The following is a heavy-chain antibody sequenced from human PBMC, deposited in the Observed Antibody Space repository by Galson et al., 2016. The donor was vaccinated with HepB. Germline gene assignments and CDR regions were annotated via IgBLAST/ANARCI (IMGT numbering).Heavy chain of an antibody. CDR1: EFTFSSYG. D-gene: IGHD4-17*01. Sequence: SLRLSCAVSEFTFSSYGVPWVRQPPGKRLEWVSSISGNGATTQYADSVRGRFTISRDNSKNTLYLQMNSLRAEDTAIYYCAKDPNGDYIGTFDMWGQGTMVTVSS. CDR3: AKDPNGDYIGTFDM. V-gene: IGHV3-23*01. CDR2: ISGNGATT. J-gene: IGHJ3*02.